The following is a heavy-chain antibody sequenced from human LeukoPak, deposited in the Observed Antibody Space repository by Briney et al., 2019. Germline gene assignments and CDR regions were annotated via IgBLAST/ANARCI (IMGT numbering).Heavy chain of an antibody. V-gene: IGHV4-4*02. CDR1: GGSIRSSNW. J-gene: IGHJ3*02. CDR3: ARPTGRGGYPTDPFDI. D-gene: IGHD6-25*01. CDR2: IYHSGGTT. Sequence: SGTLSLTCAVSGGSIRSSNWWRWVRQPPRKGLEWIGEIYHSGGTTNYNPSLKSRVTISVDKSKNQFSLQLSSVTAADTALYYCARPTGRGGYPTDPFDIWGQGTMVTVSS.